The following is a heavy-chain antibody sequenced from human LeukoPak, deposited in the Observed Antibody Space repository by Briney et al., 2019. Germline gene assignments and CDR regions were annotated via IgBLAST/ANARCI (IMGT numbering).Heavy chain of an antibody. Sequence: ASVTVSCTASGYIFTRYGISWVRQAPGQGLEWMGWISPNNGNRKYAQKLQGRVTMTTDSSTGTAYMELRSLRSDDTAVYYCARQNYVWGSYRPDDAFDIWGQGTMVTVSS. D-gene: IGHD3-16*02. CDR3: ARQNYVWGSYRPDDAFDI. V-gene: IGHV1-18*01. CDR2: ISPNNGNR. J-gene: IGHJ3*02. CDR1: GYIFTRYG.